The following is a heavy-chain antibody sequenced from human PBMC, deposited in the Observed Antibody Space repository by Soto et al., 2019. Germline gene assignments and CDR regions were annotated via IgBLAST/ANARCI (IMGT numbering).Heavy chain of an antibody. Sequence: SETLSLTCAVSGASINTDNCWNWVRQPPGKGLEWIGEISHSGSTYYNPSLKSRVTISVDRSKNQFSLKLSSVTAADTAVYYCARAGGLGAVAVDYWGQGTLVTVSS. V-gene: IGHV4-4*02. CDR2: ISHSGST. D-gene: IGHD6-19*01. CDR1: GASINTDNC. CDR3: ARAGGLGAVAVDY. J-gene: IGHJ4*02.